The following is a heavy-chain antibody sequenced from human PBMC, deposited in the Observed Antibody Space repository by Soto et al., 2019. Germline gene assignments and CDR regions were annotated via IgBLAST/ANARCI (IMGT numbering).Heavy chain of an antibody. CDR1: GGSISSYY. CDR3: ARNIVVVVAAVNWFDP. Sequence: QVQLQESGPGLVKPSETLSLTCTVSGGSISSYYWSWIRQPAGKGLEWIGRIYTSGSTNYNPSLKRRVTMSVDTSKNPFSLKLSSVTAADTAVYYCARNIVVVVAAVNWFDPWGQGTLVTVSS. J-gene: IGHJ5*02. D-gene: IGHD2-15*01. V-gene: IGHV4-4*07. CDR2: IYTSGST.